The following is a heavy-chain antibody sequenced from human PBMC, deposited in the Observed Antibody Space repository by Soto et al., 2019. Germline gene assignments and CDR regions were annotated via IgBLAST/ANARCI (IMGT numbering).Heavy chain of an antibody. V-gene: IGHV4-4*07. D-gene: IGHD2-2*01. CDR2: IYTSGSI. CDR3: AREKSTSLAVDY. J-gene: IGHJ4*02. CDR1: GGSISSYY. Sequence: QVQLQESGPGLVKPSETLSLTCTVSGGSISSYYWSWIRQPAGKGLEWIGRIYTSGSINYNPSLKSRVTMSVDTSKNQFSLNLRSVTAADTAVYYCAREKSTSLAVDYWGQGTLVTVSS.